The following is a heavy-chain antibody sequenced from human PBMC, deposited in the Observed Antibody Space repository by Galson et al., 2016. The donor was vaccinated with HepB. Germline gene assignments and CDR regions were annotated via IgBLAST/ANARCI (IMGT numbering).Heavy chain of an antibody. D-gene: IGHD6-19*01. CDR1: GFSLSIYS. J-gene: IGHJ3*02. Sequence: SLRLSCAASGFSLSIYSMNWVRQAPGKGLEWVSAIRGSGTGTSYTDSVKGRFTISRDNSKNTLYLQMNSLRAEDAAVYYCAKSSLVGYNSGWGGSFDIWGRGTMVTVSS. V-gene: IGHV3-23*01. CDR2: IRGSGTGT. CDR3: AKSSLVGYNSGWGGSFDI.